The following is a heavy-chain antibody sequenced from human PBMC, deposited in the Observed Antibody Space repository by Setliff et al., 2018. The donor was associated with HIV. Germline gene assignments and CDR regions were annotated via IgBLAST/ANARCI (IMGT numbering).Heavy chain of an antibody. CDR2: VNPNSGDA. V-gene: IGHV1-2*02. CDR1: GDTFTTYA. J-gene: IGHJ4*02. Sequence: ASVKVSCKASGDTFTTYALHWVRQAPGQGLEWLGWVNPNSGDAIYAQNFQGRVTMTRDTSINAAYMELSSLRSEDTGVYYCAIGSSNWPHRPNNYYFDYWGQGTPVTVPQ. CDR3: AIGSSNWPHRPNNYYFDY. D-gene: IGHD6-13*01.